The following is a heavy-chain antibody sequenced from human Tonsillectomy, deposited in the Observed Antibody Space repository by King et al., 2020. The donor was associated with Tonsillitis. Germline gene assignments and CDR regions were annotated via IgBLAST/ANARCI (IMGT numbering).Heavy chain of an antibody. J-gene: IGHJ5*02. D-gene: IGHD2-21*01. Sequence: QLQESGPGLVKPSETLSLTCTVSGGSLNTYYWSWIRQPPGKGLGWIGYIYYSGSTNYNPSLKSRVTMSVDTSKTQFSLKLTSVTAADTAVYYCARFIYFGDTWFDPWGQGTLVPVS. CDR3: ARFIYFGDTWFDP. V-gene: IGHV4-59*08. CDR1: GGSLNTYY. CDR2: IYYSGST.